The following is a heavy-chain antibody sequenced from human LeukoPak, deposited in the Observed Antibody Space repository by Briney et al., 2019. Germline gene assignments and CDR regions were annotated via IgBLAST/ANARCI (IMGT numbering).Heavy chain of an antibody. CDR1: GYTFTNFD. Sequence: GASVKVSCKASGYTFTNFDINWVRQATGQGLEWMGWMNPNTGNAGYAQKFQDRVTITWDASISTAYMDLSSLRSEDTAVYYCARGEQQLVDYWGQGTLVTVSS. J-gene: IGHJ4*02. CDR3: ARGEQQLVDY. D-gene: IGHD6-13*01. CDR2: MNPNTGNA. V-gene: IGHV1-8*03.